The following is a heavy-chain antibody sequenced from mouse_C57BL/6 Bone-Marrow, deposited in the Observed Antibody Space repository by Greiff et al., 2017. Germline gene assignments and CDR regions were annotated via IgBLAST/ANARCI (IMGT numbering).Heavy chain of an antibody. CDR1: GFSLTSYG. V-gene: IGHV2-5*01. CDR3: SNYEGSAMDY. CDR2: IWRGGST. J-gene: IGHJ4*01. D-gene: IGHD2-3*01. Sequence: QVQLQQSGPGLVKPSQSLSITCTVSGFSLTSYGVHWVRQSPGKGLEWLGVIWRGGSTDYNAAFMSRMSITKDNSKSQVFVKMNSLQADDTSIYYCSNYEGSAMDYWGPGTSVTVSS.